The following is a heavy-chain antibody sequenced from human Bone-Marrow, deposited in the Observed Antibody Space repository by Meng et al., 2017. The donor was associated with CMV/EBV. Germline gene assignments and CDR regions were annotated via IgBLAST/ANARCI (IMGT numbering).Heavy chain of an antibody. V-gene: IGHV3-7*01. CDR3: VKGGTQDLDY. CDR1: GFTFSTYW. CDR2: IKYDGSEK. J-gene: IGHJ4*02. Sequence: GGSLRLSCAASGFTFSTYWMGWVRQVPEKGLEWVANIKYDGSEKYYVDSLKGRFTIARDNVKNSLFLQMNGLRADDTAMYYCVKGGTQDLDYWGQGTLVTVSS. D-gene: IGHD1-26*01.